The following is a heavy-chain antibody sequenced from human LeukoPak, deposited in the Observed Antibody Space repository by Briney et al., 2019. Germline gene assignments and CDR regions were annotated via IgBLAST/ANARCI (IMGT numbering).Heavy chain of an antibody. Sequence: PSETLSLTCTVSGYSISSGYYWGWIRQPPGKGLEWIGSIYHSGSTYYNPSLKSRVTISVDTSKNQFSLKLSSATAADTAVYYCARGLPGRNYGYYYYYMDVWGKGTTVTVSS. CDR3: ARGLPGRNYGYYYYYMDV. J-gene: IGHJ6*03. CDR1: GYSISSGYY. CDR2: IYHSGST. D-gene: IGHD1-7*01. V-gene: IGHV4-38-2*02.